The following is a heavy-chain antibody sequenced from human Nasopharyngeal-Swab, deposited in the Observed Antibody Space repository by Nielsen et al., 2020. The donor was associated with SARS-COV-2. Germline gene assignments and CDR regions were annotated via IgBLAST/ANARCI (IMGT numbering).Heavy chain of an antibody. D-gene: IGHD6-19*01. V-gene: IGHV3-30*04. CDR1: GYTFTGYY. CDR2: ISYDGSNK. Sequence: SCKASGYTFTGYYMHWVRQAPGKGLEWVAVISYDGSNKYYADSVKGRFTISRDNSKNTLYLQMNSLRAEDTAVYYCARAEVAGTWTALGAYYYYGMDVWGQGTTVTVSS. CDR3: ARAEVAGTWTALGAYYYYGMDV. J-gene: IGHJ6*02.